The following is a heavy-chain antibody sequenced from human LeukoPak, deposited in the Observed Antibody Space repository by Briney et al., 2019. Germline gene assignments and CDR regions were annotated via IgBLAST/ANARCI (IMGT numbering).Heavy chain of an antibody. D-gene: IGHD1-26*01. J-gene: IGHJ4*02. CDR3: ARVGPREREPFDY. V-gene: IGHV4-34*01. Sequence: EPSETLSLTCAVYGGSFSGYYWSWIRQPPVKGLEWIGEINHSGSTNYNPSLKSRVTISVDTSKNQFSLKLSSVTAADTAVYYCARVGPREREPFDYWGQGTLVTVSS. CDR2: INHSGST. CDR1: GGSFSGYY.